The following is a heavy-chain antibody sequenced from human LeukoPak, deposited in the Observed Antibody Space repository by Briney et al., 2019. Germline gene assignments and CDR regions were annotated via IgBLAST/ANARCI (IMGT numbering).Heavy chain of an antibody. V-gene: IGHV3-73*01. CDR1: GFTFSGSA. Sequence: GGSLRLSCAASGFTFSGSAMHWVRQASGKGLEWVGRIRSKANSYATAYAASVKGRFTISRDDSKNTAYLQMNSLKTEDTAVYYCTSASMVRGIGRDYWGQGTLVTVSS. CDR3: TSASMVRGIGRDY. D-gene: IGHD3-10*01. J-gene: IGHJ4*02. CDR2: IRSKANSYAT.